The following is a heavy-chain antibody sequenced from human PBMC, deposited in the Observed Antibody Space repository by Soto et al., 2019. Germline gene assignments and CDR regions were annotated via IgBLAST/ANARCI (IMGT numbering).Heavy chain of an antibody. CDR1: GGSVSSGSYY. V-gene: IGHV4-61*01. CDR3: AVTLLWFGAYYYGMDV. D-gene: IGHD3-10*01. Sequence: SETLSLTCTVSGGSVSSGSYYWSWIRQPPGKGLERIGYIYYSGSTYYNPSLKSRVTISVDTSKNQFSLKLSSVTAADTAVYYCAVTLLWFGAYYYGMDVWGQGTTVTVSS. CDR2: IYYSGST. J-gene: IGHJ6*02.